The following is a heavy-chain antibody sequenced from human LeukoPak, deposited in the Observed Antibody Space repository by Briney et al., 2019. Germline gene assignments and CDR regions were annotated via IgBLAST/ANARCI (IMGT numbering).Heavy chain of an antibody. CDR1: GFTVSSIH. V-gene: IGHV3-53*01. CDR2: TYTGGNS. CDR3: ARSLPYGTTWYGRSDF. Sequence: QAGGSLRLSCAASGFTVSSIHMVWVRQAPGKGLEWVSVTYTGGNSYYADSVKGRFIISRDISKNTLYLQMNSLRAEDTAIYYCARSLPYGTTWYGRSDFWGQGTLVTVSS. D-gene: IGHD6-13*01. J-gene: IGHJ4*02.